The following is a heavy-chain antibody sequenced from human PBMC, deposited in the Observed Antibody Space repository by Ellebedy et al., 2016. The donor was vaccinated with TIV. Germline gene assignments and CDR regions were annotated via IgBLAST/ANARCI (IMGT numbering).Heavy chain of an antibody. J-gene: IGHJ4*02. CDR1: GFTFSSYG. Sequence: GESLKISXAASGFTFSSYGMHWVRQAPGKGLEWVAVISYDGSNKYYADSVKGRFTISRDNSKNTLYLQMNSLRAEDTAVYYCARGELWFGPFDYWGQGTLVTVSS. V-gene: IGHV3-30*03. CDR2: ISYDGSNK. D-gene: IGHD3-10*01. CDR3: ARGELWFGPFDY.